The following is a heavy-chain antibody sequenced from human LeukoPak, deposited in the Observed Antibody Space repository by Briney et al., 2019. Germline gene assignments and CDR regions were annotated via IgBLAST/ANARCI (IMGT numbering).Heavy chain of an antibody. J-gene: IGHJ4*02. CDR2: INPSGGST. V-gene: IGHV1-46*01. Sequence: ASVKVSCKASGDTFSSYAISWVRQAPGQGLEWMGIINPSGGSTSYAPKFQGRVTMTRDTSTSTVYMELSSLRSEDTAVYYCARDKLGCSSTSCSNYWGQGTLVTVSS. CDR3: ARDKLGCSSTSCSNY. CDR1: GDTFSSYA. D-gene: IGHD2-2*01.